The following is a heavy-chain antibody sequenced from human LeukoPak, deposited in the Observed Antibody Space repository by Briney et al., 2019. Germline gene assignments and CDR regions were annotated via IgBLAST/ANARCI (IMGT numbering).Heavy chain of an antibody. CDR1: GDSISSGDYY. Sequence: SQTLSLTCTVSGDSISSGDYYWSWIRQPAGKGLEWIGRISSSGSTNYNPSLKSRVTISVDTSKNQFSLRLRSVTAADTAVYYCARAGPLYSGGFLGLWGQGTLVTVSS. V-gene: IGHV4-61*02. D-gene: IGHD1-26*01. J-gene: IGHJ4*02. CDR2: ISSSGST. CDR3: ARAGPLYSGGFLGL.